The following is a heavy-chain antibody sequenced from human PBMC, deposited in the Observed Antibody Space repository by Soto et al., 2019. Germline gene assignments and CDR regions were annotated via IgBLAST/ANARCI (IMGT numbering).Heavy chain of an antibody. V-gene: IGHV1-18*04. CDR2: ISTYHGYA. CDR1: GYTFNNYG. CDR3: ARNGSGTYYTEPDY. J-gene: IGHJ4*02. D-gene: IGHD3-3*01. Sequence: QVQLVQSGAEVKKPGASVKVSCKASGYTFNNYGISWVRQAPGQGLEWMGWISTYHGYANYAQNVQGRVTMTTDTSTTTAYMELRSLRYDDTAVYYCARNGSGTYYTEPDYLGQGTLVTVSS.